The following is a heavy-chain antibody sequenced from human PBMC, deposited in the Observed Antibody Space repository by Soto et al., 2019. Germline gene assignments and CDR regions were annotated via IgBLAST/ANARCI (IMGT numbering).Heavy chain of an antibody. D-gene: IGHD5-18*01. V-gene: IGHV1-18*01. Sequence: ASLKVSCKASGYTFTSYGISWVRQAPGQGLEWMGWISAYNGNTNYAQKLQGRVTMTTDTSTSTAYMELRSLRSDDTAVYYCARVPLGASQLDPWGQGTLVTVSS. CDR2: ISAYNGNT. J-gene: IGHJ5*02. CDR3: ARVPLGASQLDP. CDR1: GYTFTSYG.